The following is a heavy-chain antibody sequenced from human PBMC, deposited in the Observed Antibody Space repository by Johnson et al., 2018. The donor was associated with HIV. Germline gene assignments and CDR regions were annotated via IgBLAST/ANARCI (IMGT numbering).Heavy chain of an antibody. CDR1: GFTFRNFA. D-gene: IGHD3-10*01. CDR3: AKSTQASIVRESGPYGAFDI. Sequence: QVQLVESGGGVVQPGRSLRLSCAASGFTFRNFAMHWVRQAPGKGLEWLAVISYDGSNTYYADSVKGRFTISRDNSKNTLYLQMNSLRAEDTALYYCAKSTQASIVRESGPYGAFDIWGQGTMVTVSS. CDR2: ISYDGSNT. V-gene: IGHV3-30-3*02. J-gene: IGHJ3*02.